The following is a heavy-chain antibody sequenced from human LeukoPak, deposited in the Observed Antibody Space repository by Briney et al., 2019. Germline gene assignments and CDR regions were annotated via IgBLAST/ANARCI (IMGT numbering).Heavy chain of an antibody. Sequence: SETLSLTCTVSGGSIRDYYWHWIRQPAGKGLEWIGRIYSSGTTNYNPSLNSRVTMSVDTSKNQFSLKLSSVTAADTAVYYCAREPYDYWGQGTLVTVSS. J-gene: IGHJ4*02. CDR3: AREPYDY. CDR1: GGSIRDYY. CDR2: IYSSGTT. V-gene: IGHV4-4*07.